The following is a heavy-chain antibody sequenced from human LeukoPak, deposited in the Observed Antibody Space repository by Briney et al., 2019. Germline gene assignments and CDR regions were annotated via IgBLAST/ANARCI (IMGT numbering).Heavy chain of an antibody. V-gene: IGHV5-51*01. CDR1: GYSFTSYW. J-gene: IGHJ3*02. CDR2: IYPGDSDT. CDR3: ARQRGQMATIDAFDI. D-gene: IGHD5-24*01. Sequence: GESLKISCKGSGYSFTSYWIGWVRQMPGKGLEWMGIIYPGDSDTRYSPSFQGQVTISADKSISTAYLQWYSLKASDTAMYYCARQRGQMATIDAFDIWGQGTMVTVSS.